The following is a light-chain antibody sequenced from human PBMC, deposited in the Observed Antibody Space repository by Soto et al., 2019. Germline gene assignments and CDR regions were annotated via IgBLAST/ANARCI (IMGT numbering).Light chain of an antibody. V-gene: IGKV1-12*01. J-gene: IGKJ4*01. Sequence: DIQMTQSPSSVSASVGDRVSITCRASQGISNWLAWYQQKPGRAPKLLIYTGSSLQSGVPSRFSGSGSGTDFTLTISSLQPEDVATYYCQHANSFTLTFGGGTKVEIK. CDR3: QHANSFTLT. CDR1: QGISNW. CDR2: TGS.